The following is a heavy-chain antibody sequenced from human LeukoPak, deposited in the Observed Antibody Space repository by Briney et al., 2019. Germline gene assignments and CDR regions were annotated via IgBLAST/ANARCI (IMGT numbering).Heavy chain of an antibody. CDR1: GFTFSSYS. Sequence: GGSLRLSCAASGFTFSSYSMNWVRQAPGKGLEWVSSISTSSSYIYYADSLKGRFTISRDNAKNSLYLQMNSLRAEDTAVCYCARDRLHYGEYEKTFDYWGQGTLVSVPS. CDR3: ARDRLHYGEYEKTFDY. J-gene: IGHJ4*02. CDR2: ISTSSSYI. D-gene: IGHD4-17*01. V-gene: IGHV3-21*01.